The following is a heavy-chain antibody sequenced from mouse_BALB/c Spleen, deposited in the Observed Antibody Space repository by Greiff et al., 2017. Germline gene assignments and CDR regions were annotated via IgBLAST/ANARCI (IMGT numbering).Heavy chain of an antibody. CDR2: IYPGSGST. Sequence: LQQPGSELVRPGASVKLSCKASGYTFTSYWMHWVKQRPGQGLEWIGNIYPGSGSTNYDEKFKSKATLTVDTSSSTAYMQLSSLTSEDSAVYYCTRSCTEGSKRNFDYWGQGTTLTVSS. CDR1: GYTFTSYW. CDR3: TRSCTEGSKRNFDY. D-gene: IGHD1-1*01. J-gene: IGHJ2*01. V-gene: IGHV1S22*01.